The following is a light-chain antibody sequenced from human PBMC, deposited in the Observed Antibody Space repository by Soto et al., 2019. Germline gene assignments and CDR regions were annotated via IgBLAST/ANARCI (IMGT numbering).Light chain of an antibody. CDR2: EVR. CDR1: RSDIGGHDY. J-gene: IGLJ1*01. CDR3: SSYSSTTLV. Sequence: QSVLTQPASVSGSPGQSVTISCTGPRSDIGGHDYVSWYQQHPGKAPKLIIYEVRNRPSGVSNRFSGSKSGNTASLTISGLQAEDEADYYCSSYSSTTLVFGTGTKVTVL. V-gene: IGLV2-14*01.